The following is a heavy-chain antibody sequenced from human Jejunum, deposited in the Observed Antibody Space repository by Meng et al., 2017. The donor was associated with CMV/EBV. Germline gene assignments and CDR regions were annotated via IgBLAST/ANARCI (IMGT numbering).Heavy chain of an antibody. J-gene: IGHJ6*02. CDR3: ARVLYDYSWEMDV. D-gene: IGHD4-11*01. CDR1: GASISSDY. Sequence: TVAGASISSDYWSWIRQPPGKRLEWIGYIYYSGDTNYNPSLKSRVTISVDTSKNQFSLKLSSVTAADTAVYYCARVLYDYSWEMDVWGQGTTVTVSS. CDR2: IYYSGDT. V-gene: IGHV4-59*01.